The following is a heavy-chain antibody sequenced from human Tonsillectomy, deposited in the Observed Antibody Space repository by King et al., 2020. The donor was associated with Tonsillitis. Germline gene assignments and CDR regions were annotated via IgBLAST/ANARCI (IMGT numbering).Heavy chain of an antibody. CDR1: AFTFTSYG. D-gene: IGHD4-11*01. V-gene: IGHV3-30*02. CDR2: IQFDGSNK. CDR3: AKDSEVDYLTVYYFDF. J-gene: IGHJ4*02. Sequence: QVQLVESGGGVVQPGGSLRLSCAASAFTFTSYGMHWVRQAPGKGLEWVAFIQFDGSNKYYADSVKGRFTISRDNSKNTLYLQMNTLRAEDTAVYYCAKDSEVDYLTVYYFDFWGQGTLVSVSS.